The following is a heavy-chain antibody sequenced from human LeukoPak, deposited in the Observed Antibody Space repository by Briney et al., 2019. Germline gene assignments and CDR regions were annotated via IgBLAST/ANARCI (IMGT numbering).Heavy chain of an antibody. V-gene: IGHV5-51*01. D-gene: IGHD2-2*01. CDR1: GYSFTSCW. J-gene: IGHJ4*02. CDR3: ARIIRVGYCSSTSCLVFFDY. CDR2: IYPGDSDT. Sequence: GESLKISCKGSGYSFTSCWIGWVRQMPGKGLEWMGIIYPGDSDTRYSPSFQGQVTISAGKSISTAYLQWSSLKASDTAMYYCARIIRVGYCSSTSCLVFFDYWGQGTLVTVSS.